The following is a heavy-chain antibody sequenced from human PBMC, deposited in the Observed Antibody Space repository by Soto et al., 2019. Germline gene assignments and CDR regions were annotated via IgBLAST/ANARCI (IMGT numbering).Heavy chain of an antibody. J-gene: IGHJ1*01. CDR2: IWYDGTKK. D-gene: IGHD2-15*01. Sequence: QVQLVDSGGGVAQPGRSLRLSCATSGFTFTTYGFHWVRQAPGKGLEWVAVIWYDGTKKYYAESVKGRFTISRDNSKKMLNLQVDSLRAEDTAMYYCVRSESGVNTDSFQNWGQGTQVTVSS. CDR3: VRSESGVNTDSFQN. CDR1: GFTFTTYG. V-gene: IGHV3-33*01.